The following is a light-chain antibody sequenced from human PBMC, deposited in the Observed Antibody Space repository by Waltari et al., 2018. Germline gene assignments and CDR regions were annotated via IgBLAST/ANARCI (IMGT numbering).Light chain of an antibody. CDR2: QAS. CDR1: QSVRNW. V-gene: IGKV1-5*03. Sequence: DIQMTQSPSTLSASVGDRVTITCRASQSVRNWLAWYQQKPGKAPRLLIYQASTLENGVPSRFSGSGSGTEFTLTISGLQPDDFATYYCQQYDNNRTFGQGTKAEIK. J-gene: IGKJ1*01. CDR3: QQYDNNRT.